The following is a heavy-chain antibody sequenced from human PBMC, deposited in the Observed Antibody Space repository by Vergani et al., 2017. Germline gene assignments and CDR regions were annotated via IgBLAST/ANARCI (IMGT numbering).Heavy chain of an antibody. CDR3: ARGNCGVNCPKYNWLAP. CDR1: GGSMSDFY. J-gene: IGHJ5*02. Sequence: QVHLQESGPGVVKPSDTLSLTCTVSGGSMSDFYWTWIRPPAGRGLEWIGRIYPNGNGNYNESLRSRLTMSIDTSRSQCSLSLSSVTAADTAVYYCARGNCGVNCPKYNWLAPWGRGILVTVSS. CDR2: IYPNGNG. V-gene: IGHV4-4*07. D-gene: IGHD2-21*01.